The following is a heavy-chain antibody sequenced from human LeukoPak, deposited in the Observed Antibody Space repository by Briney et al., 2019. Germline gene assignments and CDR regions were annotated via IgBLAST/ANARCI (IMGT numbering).Heavy chain of an antibody. D-gene: IGHD3-3*01. V-gene: IGHV4-4*02. CDR1: GGSISSTNW. CDR2: VHLDGRT. Sequence: SETLSLTCGVSGGSISSTNWWTWVRPPPGKGLEWIGEVHLDGRTNYNPSLESRLTMSVDLSENHISLKLTSVTAADTAVYYCAREGGFYRPLDYSGQGTLVTVSS. CDR3: AREGGFYRPLDY. J-gene: IGHJ4*02.